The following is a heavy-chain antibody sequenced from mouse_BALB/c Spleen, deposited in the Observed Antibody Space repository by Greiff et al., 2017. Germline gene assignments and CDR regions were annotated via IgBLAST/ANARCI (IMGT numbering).Heavy chain of an antibody. CDR1: GFTFSSYA. V-gene: IGHV5-6-5*01. D-gene: IGHD2-10*02. J-gene: IGHJ4*01. CDR2: ISSGGST. CDR3: ARTVWGYAMDY. Sequence: EVMLVESGGGLVKPGGSLKLSCAASGFTFSSYAMSWVRQTPEKRLEWVASISSGGSTYYPDSVKGRFTISRDNARNILYLQMSSLRSEDTAMYYCARTVWGYAMDYWGQGTSVTVSS.